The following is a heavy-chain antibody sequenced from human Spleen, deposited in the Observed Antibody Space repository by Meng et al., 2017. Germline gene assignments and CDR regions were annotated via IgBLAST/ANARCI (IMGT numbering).Heavy chain of an antibody. V-gene: IGHV1-18*01. J-gene: IGHJ1*01. Sequence: QVQVMQSGAEVKRPGASVQVSCKASHYTFTGYGVSWFRQAPGQGLEWMAWLGAHDGDTSHAPRFQGRVTVTADRPTATAYMELWHLASDDTGIYYCARGTPGRRYAEHWGQGTLVTVSS. CDR3: ARGTPGRRYAEH. CDR1: HYTFTGYG. CDR2: LGAHDGDT. D-gene: IGHD3-10*01.